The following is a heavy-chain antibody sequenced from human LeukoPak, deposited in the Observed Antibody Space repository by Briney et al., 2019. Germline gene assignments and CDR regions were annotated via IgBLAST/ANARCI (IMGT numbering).Heavy chain of an antibody. Sequence: GGSLRLSCAASGFTFSSYAMSWVRQAPGKGLEGVSSISGSGDSTYYPDFVKGRFTISRDNSKNTLYLQMDSLTVEDTAVYYCAVSNWMDPWGQGTLVTVSS. CDR3: AVSNWMDP. V-gene: IGHV3-23*01. J-gene: IGHJ5*02. CDR1: GFTFSSYA. CDR2: ISGSGDST.